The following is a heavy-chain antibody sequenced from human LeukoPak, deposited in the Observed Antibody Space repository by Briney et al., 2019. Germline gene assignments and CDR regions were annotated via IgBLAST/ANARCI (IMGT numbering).Heavy chain of an antibody. CDR1: GFTFSSYG. CDR3: AKNGGSQCYSHLDY. Sequence: GGSLRLSCAASGFTFSSYGMTWVRQAPGKGLEWISGTSGSGGSTYYANSVKGRSTISRDNSKNTLYLEMNSLRAEDTAVYYCAKNGGSQCYSHLDYWGRGSLVTVSS. V-gene: IGHV3-23*01. J-gene: IGHJ4*02. CDR2: TSGSGGST. D-gene: IGHD2-15*01.